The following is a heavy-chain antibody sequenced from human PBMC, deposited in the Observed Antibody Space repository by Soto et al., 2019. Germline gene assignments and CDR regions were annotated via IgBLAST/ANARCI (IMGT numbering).Heavy chain of an antibody. CDR2: IYWDDDK. D-gene: IGHD4-17*01. CDR3: AHAGDYDLLTFDH. J-gene: IGHJ4*02. CDR1: GFSLSTYPLP. Sequence: QITLKESGPTLVRPAQTLTLTCDFSGFSLSTYPLPLPCIRHPPGKALEWLALIYWDDDKRYSPSLKDRLAISKDTSSNQVVLTITNMDPGDTATYFCAHAGDYDLLTFDHWGPGTLVTVSS. V-gene: IGHV2-5*02.